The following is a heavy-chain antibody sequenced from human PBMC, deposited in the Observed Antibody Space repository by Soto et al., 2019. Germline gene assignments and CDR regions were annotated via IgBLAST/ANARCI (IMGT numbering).Heavy chain of an antibody. CDR3: ASTQDMGYMDV. D-gene: IGHD2-15*01. CDR2: VHSSGSA. Sequence: SETLSLTCTVSGGSIFTYYWSWIRQPPGKGLEWIAYVHSSGSANYNPSLNSRVTISLDTSRNQFSLKLSSVTAADTAVYYCASTQDMGYMDVWGKGTTVTVSS. CDR1: GGSIFTYY. V-gene: IGHV4-4*08. J-gene: IGHJ6*03.